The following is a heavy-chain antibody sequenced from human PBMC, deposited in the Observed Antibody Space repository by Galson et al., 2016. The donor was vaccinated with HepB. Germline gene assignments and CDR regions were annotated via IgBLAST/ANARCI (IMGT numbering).Heavy chain of an antibody. CDR2: ISSSGSSR. Sequence: SLRLSCAASGFTLSTYSMNWVRQAPGKGLEWVSYISSSGSSRYYADSVKGRFTISKDNAKNSLYLQMNSLTDEDKALYYCARDLVSSGPLGGISYWGQGNLVTVSS. CDR1: GFTLSTYS. CDR3: ARDLVSSGPLGGISY. V-gene: IGHV3-48*02. D-gene: IGHD3-22*01. J-gene: IGHJ4*02.